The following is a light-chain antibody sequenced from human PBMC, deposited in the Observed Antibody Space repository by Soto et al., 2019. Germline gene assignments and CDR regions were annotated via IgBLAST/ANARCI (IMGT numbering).Light chain of an antibody. CDR2: GAS. V-gene: IGKV3-20*01. CDR3: HQYGSSPWT. CDR1: QSVSSSY. J-gene: IGKJ1*01. Sequence: EMVLTQSPGTLSLSPGERATLSCRASQSVSSSYLAWYQQKPGQAPRPLIYGASSRAIGIPDRFSGSGSGTDFTLTIGRLEPEDFGGYYSHQYGSSPWTFGQGTKVEIK.